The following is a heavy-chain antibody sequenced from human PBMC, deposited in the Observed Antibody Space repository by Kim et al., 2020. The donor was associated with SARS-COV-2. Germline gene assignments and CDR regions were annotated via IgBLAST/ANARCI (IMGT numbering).Heavy chain of an antibody. V-gene: IGHV1-18*01. J-gene: IGHJ4*02. Sequence: AQKLQGRVTMTTDTATSTAYRELRSLRSNDTAVYYCARVSYSSSWKLDYWGQGTLVTVSS. CDR3: ARVSYSSSWKLDY. D-gene: IGHD6-13*01.